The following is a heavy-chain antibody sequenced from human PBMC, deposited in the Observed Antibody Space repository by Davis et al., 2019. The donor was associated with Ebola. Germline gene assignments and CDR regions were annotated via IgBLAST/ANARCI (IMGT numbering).Heavy chain of an antibody. V-gene: IGHV4-39*01. J-gene: IGHJ4*02. CDR2: IGTMFYSGST. CDR1: AGSISRSGRY. Sequence: SETLSLTCSVSAGSISRSGRYWGWILQPPGKGLEWFGSIGTMFYSGSTSYNPSLKTRVPISIDTSKNHFTLNLGSVTAADTAIYYCARHVVGRIAGGSIDHWGQGTLVTVSS. CDR3: ARHVVGRIAGGSIDH. D-gene: IGHD2-15*01.